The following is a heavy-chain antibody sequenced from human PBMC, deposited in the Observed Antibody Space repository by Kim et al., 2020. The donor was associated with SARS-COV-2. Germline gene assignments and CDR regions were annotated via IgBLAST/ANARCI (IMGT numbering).Heavy chain of an antibody. CDR1: GFRFSTFW. V-gene: IGHV3-7*01. CDR2: IDTDSTKI. J-gene: IGHJ3*02. D-gene: IGHD5-18*01. Sequence: GGSLRLSCSASGFRFSTFWMDWVRQAPGKGLEWVAVIDTDSTKINYPDSVRGRFTISRDNPSDSVSLQLNSLTDADTAVYYCVRNRGYSAYDIWGQGTMVTVSS. CDR3: VRNRGYSAYDI.